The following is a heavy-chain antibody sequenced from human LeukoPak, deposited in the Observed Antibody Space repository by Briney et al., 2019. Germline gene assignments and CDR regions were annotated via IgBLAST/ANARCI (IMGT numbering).Heavy chain of an antibody. Sequence: PGGSLRLSCAASGFTFSSYTMHWVRQAPGKGLEYVSAISSNGDFTYYANSVKGRFTISRDNSKNTLYLQMGSLRAGDMAVYYCARGDQYYYDSGGYLPSDAFDIWGQGTMVTVSS. CDR3: ARGDQYYYDSGGYLPSDAFDI. D-gene: IGHD3-22*01. V-gene: IGHV3-64*01. CDR2: ISSNGDFT. CDR1: GFTFSSYT. J-gene: IGHJ3*02.